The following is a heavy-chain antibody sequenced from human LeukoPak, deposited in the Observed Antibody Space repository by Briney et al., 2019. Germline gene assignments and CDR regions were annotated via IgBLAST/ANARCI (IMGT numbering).Heavy chain of an antibody. V-gene: IGHV1-46*01. J-gene: IGHJ4*02. D-gene: IGHD6-19*01. Sequence: ASVTVSFKSSGYTFTIYYMHWVRQPPGQGLEWMGIINPSGGSTSYAQKFQGRVTMTRDTSTSTLYMELSSLRSEDPAVYYCARTGSSGWYYFDYWGQGTLVTVSS. CDR1: GYTFTIYY. CDR2: INPSGGST. CDR3: ARTGSSGWYYFDY.